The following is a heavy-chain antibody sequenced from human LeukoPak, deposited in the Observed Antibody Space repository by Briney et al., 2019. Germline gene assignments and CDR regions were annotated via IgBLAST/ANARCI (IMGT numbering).Heavy chain of an antibody. V-gene: IGHV1-2*02. CDR3: ARDRITIFGVVTSRTDP. J-gene: IGHJ5*02. CDR2: INPNSGGT. D-gene: IGHD3-3*01. CDR1: GYTFTGYY. Sequence: SVKVSCKASGYTFTGYYMHWVRQAPGQGLEWMGWINPNSGGTNYAQKFQGRVTMTRDTSISTAYMELSRLRSDDTAVYYCARDRITIFGVVTSRTDPWGQGTLVTVSS.